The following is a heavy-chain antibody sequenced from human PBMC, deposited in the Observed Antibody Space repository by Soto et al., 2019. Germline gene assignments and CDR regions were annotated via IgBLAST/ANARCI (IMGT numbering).Heavy chain of an antibody. J-gene: IGHJ4*02. D-gene: IGHD2-21*01. CDR2: ISSSSSYI. Sequence: GGSLRLSCAASGFTFSSYSMNWVRQAPGKGLEWVSSISSSSSYIYYADSVKGRFTISRDNAKNSLYLQMNSLRAEDTAVYYCARVQGGDDPYYFDYWGQGTLVTVSS. V-gene: IGHV3-21*01. CDR3: ARVQGGDDPYYFDY. CDR1: GFTFSSYS.